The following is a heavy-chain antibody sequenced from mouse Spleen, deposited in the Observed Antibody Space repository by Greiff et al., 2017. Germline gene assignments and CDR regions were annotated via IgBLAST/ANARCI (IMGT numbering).Heavy chain of an antibody. Sequence: QVHVKQSGAELVRPGSSVKISCKASGYAFSSYWMNWVKQRPGQGLEWIGQIYPGDGDTNYNGKFKGKATLTADKSSSTAYMQLSSLTSEDSAVYFCARGGYGSSYGYWGQGTTLTVSS. CDR2: IYPGDGDT. V-gene: IGHV1-80*01. D-gene: IGHD1-1*01. J-gene: IGHJ2*01. CDR3: ARGGYGSSYGY. CDR1: GYAFSSYW.